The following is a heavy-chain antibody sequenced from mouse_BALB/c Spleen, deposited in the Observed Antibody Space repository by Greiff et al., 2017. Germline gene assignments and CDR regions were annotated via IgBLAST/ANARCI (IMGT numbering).Heavy chain of an antibody. CDR3: VRRGVAGAMDY. Sequence: GGGLVQPKGSLKLSCAASGFTFNTYAMNWVRQAPGKGLEWVARIRSKSNNYATYYADSVKDRFTISRDDSQSMLYLQMNNLKTEDTAMYYCVRRGVAGAMDYWGQGTSVTVSS. CDR1: GFTFNTYA. J-gene: IGHJ4*01. V-gene: IGHV10-1*02. CDR2: IRSKSNNYAT.